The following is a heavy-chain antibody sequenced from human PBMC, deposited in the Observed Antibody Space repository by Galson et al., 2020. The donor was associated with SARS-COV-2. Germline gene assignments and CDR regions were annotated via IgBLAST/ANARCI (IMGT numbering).Heavy chain of an antibody. CDR2: MYYIGSS. D-gene: IGHD2-2*03. CDR3: VRHGYCSSGSCAANDAFHI. Sequence: ETSETLSLTCSVSGASLSSDFWSWIRQPPGQGLEWIGFMYYIGSSNNNPSLKSRVTISVDMSKSHLSLELRSVTAADTAVYYCVRHGYCSSGSCAANDAFHIGGQGTMVTVSS. CDR1: GASLSSDF. V-gene: IGHV4-59*08. J-gene: IGHJ3*02.